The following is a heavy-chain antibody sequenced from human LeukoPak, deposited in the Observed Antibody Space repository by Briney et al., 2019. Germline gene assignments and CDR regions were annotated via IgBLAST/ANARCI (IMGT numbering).Heavy chain of an antibody. CDR3: ARGMVACTNGVCYTRDAFDI. CDR2: IIHSGST. J-gene: IGHJ3*02. V-gene: IGHV4-34*01. D-gene: IGHD2-8*01. Sequence: PSETLSLTCAVYGGSFSGYYWSWIRQPPGKGLEWIGEIIHSGSTNYNPSLKSRVTISVDTSKNQFSLKLSSVTAADTAVYYCARGMVACTNGVCYTRDAFDIWGQGTMVTVSS. CDR1: GGSFSGYY.